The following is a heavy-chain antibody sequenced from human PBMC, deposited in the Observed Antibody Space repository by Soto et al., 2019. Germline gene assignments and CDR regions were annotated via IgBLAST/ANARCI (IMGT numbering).Heavy chain of an antibody. V-gene: IGHV1-3*01. CDR3: ARDPTIFGVVQNYGMDV. D-gene: IGHD3-3*01. Sequence: ASVKVSCKASGYTFTVYAMHWVRQAPGQRLEWMGWINAGNGNTKYSQKFQGRVTMTTDTSTSTAYMELRSLRSDDTAVYYCARDPTIFGVVQNYGMDVWGQGTTVTVSS. CDR1: GYTFTVYA. J-gene: IGHJ6*02. CDR2: INAGNGNT.